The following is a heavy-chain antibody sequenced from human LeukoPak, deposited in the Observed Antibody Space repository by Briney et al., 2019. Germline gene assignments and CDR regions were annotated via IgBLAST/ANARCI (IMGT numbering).Heavy chain of an antibody. J-gene: IGHJ4*02. Sequence: PGGSLRLSCAASGFTFSSYAMHWVRQAPGKGLEWVAVISYDGSNKYYADSVKGRFTISRDNSKNTLYLQMNSLRAEDTAVYYCARETYYYGSGSYNFDYWGQGTLVTVSS. D-gene: IGHD3-10*01. V-gene: IGHV3-30-3*01. CDR1: GFTFSSYA. CDR3: ARETYYYGSGSYNFDY. CDR2: ISYDGSNK.